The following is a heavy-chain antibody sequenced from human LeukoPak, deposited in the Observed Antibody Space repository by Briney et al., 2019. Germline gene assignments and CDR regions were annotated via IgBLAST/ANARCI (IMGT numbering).Heavy chain of an antibody. CDR2: IKQDGSEQ. CDR3: ARDFTPEWFDIH. Sequence: GGSLRLSCVVSGFTFSNYWMSWVRQAPGKGLEWVANIKQDGSEQNYVDSVKGRFTISRDNSKNTVYLQMNGLRADDTAVYYCARDFTPEWFDIHWGQGTLVTVS. V-gene: IGHV3-7*01. D-gene: IGHD3-3*01. J-gene: IGHJ4*02. CDR1: GFTFSNYW.